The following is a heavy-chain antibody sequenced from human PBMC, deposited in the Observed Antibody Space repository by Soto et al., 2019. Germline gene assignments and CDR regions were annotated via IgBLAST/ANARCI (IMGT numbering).Heavy chain of an antibody. V-gene: IGHV1-3*04. Sequence: GASVKVSCKTSGYDFSSYAMHWVRQAPGQRLEWMGWINIGSGRTEYSQNFQDRIAITRDTSASTVYMDLSNLKSEDTSVYFCVRDGGDCGYRLTYYYYMGLDVWG. CDR3: VRDGGDCGYRLTYYYYMGLDV. CDR1: GYDFSSYA. J-gene: IGHJ6*02. CDR2: INIGSGRT. D-gene: IGHD2-21*02.